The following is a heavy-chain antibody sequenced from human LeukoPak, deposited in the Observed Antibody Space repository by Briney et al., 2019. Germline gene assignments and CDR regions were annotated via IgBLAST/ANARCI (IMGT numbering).Heavy chain of an antibody. D-gene: IGHD2-2*01. V-gene: IGHV3-9*01. CDR2: ISWNSGSI. CDR3: AKDMGYCSSTSCNDAFDI. J-gene: IGHJ3*02. Sequence: PGRSLRLSCAASGFTFDDYAMHWVRQAPGEGLEWVSGISWNSGSIGYADSVKGRFTISRDNAKNSLYLQMNSLRAEDTALYYCAKDMGYCSSTSCNDAFDIWGQGTMVTVSS. CDR1: GFTFDDYA.